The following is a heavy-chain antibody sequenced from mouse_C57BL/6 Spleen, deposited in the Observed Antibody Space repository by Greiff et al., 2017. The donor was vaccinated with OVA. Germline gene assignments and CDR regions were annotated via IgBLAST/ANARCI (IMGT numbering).Heavy chain of an antibody. CDR3: ARGYYGPWYFDV. CDR2: IYPGSGNT. V-gene: IGHV1-66*01. D-gene: IGHD1-1*01. CDR1: GYSFTSYY. J-gene: IGHJ1*03. Sequence: SGPELVKPGASVKISCKASGYSFTSYYIHWVKQRPGQGLEWIGWIYPGSGNTKYNEKFKGKATLTADTSSSTAYMQLSSLTSEDSAVYYCARGYYGPWYFDVWGTGTTVTVSS.